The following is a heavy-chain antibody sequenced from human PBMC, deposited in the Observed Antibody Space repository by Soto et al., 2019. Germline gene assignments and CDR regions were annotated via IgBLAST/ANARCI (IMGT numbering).Heavy chain of an antibody. D-gene: IGHD2-15*01. J-gene: IGHJ6*02. CDR1: GGSISSYY. CDR2: IYYSGST. V-gene: IGHV4-59*01. Sequence: QVQLQESGPGLVKPSETLSLTCTVSGGSISSYYWSWIRQPPGKGLEWIGYIYYSGSTKYNPSLKSRVTISVDTSKMQFSPKLSSVTAAVTAVYSGARAIFNIGVDVIHYFYWIDVWGQGTMVTVSS. CDR3: ARAIFNIGVDVIHYFYWIDV.